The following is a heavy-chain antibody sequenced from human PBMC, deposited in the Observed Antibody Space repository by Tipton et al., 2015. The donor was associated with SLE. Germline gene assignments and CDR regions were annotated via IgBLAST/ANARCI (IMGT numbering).Heavy chain of an antibody. Sequence: TLSLTCTVSGGAISTSYWSWIRQSAGKGLEWIGRIYSSGRTNYNPSLKSRVTMSVDTSRKQFSLKLTSVTAADTAVYYCARRGWVDAFDIWGQGTMVIVSS. J-gene: IGHJ3*02. CDR3: ARRGWVDAFDI. D-gene: IGHD6-19*01. CDR1: GGAISTSY. V-gene: IGHV4-4*07. CDR2: IYSSGRT.